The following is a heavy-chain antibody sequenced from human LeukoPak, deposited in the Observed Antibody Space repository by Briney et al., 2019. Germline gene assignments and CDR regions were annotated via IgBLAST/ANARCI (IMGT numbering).Heavy chain of an antibody. V-gene: IGHV4-34*01. CDR2: INHSGSI. CDR3: ARGDSSGYIFGNWFDP. D-gene: IGHD3-22*01. CDR1: GGSFSGYY. J-gene: IGHJ5*02. Sequence: SETLSLTCGVYGGSFSGYYWSWIRQPPGKGLEWIGEINHSGSINYNPSLKSRVTTSVDTSKNQFSLKLRSVTAADTAVYYCARGDSSGYIFGNWFDPWGQGTLVTVS.